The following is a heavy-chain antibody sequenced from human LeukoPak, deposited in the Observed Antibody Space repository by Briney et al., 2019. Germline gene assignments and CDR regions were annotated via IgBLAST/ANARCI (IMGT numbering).Heavy chain of an antibody. CDR1: GFSVSSNY. Sequence: GGSLRLSCAASGFSVSSNYMSWVRQAPGKGLEWVSVIYSGGSIYYADSVKGRFTISRDNSKNTLYLQMNSLRAEDTAVYYCARDLSGFATALDYWGQGTLVTVSS. CDR3: ARDLSGFATALDY. CDR2: IYSGGSI. J-gene: IGHJ4*02. V-gene: IGHV3-53*05. D-gene: IGHD4-17*01.